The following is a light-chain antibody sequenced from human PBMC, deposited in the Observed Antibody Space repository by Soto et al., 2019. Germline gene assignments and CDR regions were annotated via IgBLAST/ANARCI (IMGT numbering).Light chain of an antibody. CDR3: QQRSIWPRS. CDR1: QSVSSY. V-gene: IGKV3-11*01. CDR2: DAS. Sequence: EIVLTQSPATLSLSPGESATLSCRASQSVSSYLAWYQQKPGQAPRLLIYDASHRATGIPARCSGSRSGTDFTLIIRSLEREDFAVYFCQQRSIWPRSFGGGTKVEIK. J-gene: IGKJ4*01.